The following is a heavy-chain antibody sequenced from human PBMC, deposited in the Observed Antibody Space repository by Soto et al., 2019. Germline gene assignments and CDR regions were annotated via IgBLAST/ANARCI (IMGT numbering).Heavy chain of an antibody. V-gene: IGHV2-26*01. D-gene: IGHD3-22*01. J-gene: IGHJ3*02. CDR2: IFSNDEK. CDR1: GFSLSNARMG. CDR3: ARIRSYYYASTDAFDI. Sequence: QVTLKESGPVLVKPTETLTLNCTVSGFSLSNARMGVSWIRQPPGKALEWLAHIFSNDEKSYSTSLKSRLTISKDTSKSQVVLTMTNMDSVDTATYYCARIRSYYYASTDAFDIWGQGTMVTVSS.